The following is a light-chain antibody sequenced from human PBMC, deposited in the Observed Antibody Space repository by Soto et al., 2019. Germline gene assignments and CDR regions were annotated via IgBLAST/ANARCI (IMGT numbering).Light chain of an antibody. CDR3: SSYAGSNNLV. V-gene: IGLV2-8*01. Sequence: QSALTQPPSASGSPGQSVTISCTGTSSDVGDYNYVSWYQQHPGRAPKLMIYEVSKWPSEVPDRFSGSKSGNTASLTVSGLQAEDEADYYCSSYAGSNNLVFGGGTKVTVL. J-gene: IGLJ2*01. CDR1: SSDVGDYNY. CDR2: EVS.